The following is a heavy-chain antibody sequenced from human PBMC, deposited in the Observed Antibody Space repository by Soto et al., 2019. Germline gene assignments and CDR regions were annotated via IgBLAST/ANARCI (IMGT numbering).Heavy chain of an antibody. CDR3: ARTRCDFWSGYSSDLDY. D-gene: IGHD3-3*01. J-gene: IGHJ4*02. CDR2: IYYSGST. Sequence: PSETLSLTCTVSGGSISSSSYYWGWIRQPPGKGLEWIGSIYYSGSTYYNPSLKSRVTISVDTSKNQFSLKLSSVTAADTAVYYCARTRCDFWSGYSSDLDYWGQGTLVTVSS. V-gene: IGHV4-39*01. CDR1: GGSISSSSYY.